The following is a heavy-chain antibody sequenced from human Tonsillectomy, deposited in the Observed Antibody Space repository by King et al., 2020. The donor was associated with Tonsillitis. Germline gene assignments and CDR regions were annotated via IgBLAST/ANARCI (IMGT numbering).Heavy chain of an antibody. J-gene: IGHJ6*02. CDR1: GFTFSSYA. V-gene: IGHV3-30-3*01. Sequence: QLVQSGGGVVQPGRSLRLSCAASGFTFSSYAMHWVRQAPGKGLEWVALISYDGSNKYYADSVKGRFTISRDNSKNTLFLQMNSLRAEDTAVYYCVRGGETGYYKRRDYYYYYGMEVWGQGDTVTVSS. CDR3: VRGGETGYYKRRDYYYYYGMEV. CDR2: ISYDGSNK. D-gene: IGHD3-9*01.